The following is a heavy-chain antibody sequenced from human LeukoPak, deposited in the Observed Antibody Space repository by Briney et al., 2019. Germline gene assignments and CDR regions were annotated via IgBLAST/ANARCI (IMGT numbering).Heavy chain of an antibody. CDR2: IGGSGGST. J-gene: IGHJ4*02. CDR1: GFTFSSYA. CDR3: AKDYRCSSTTCYIDY. D-gene: IGHD2-2*02. V-gene: IGHV3-23*01. Sequence: PGESLRLSCAASGFTFSSYAMSWVRQAPGKGLEWVSGIGGSGGSTYYADSVKGRFTISRDNSKNTLYLQMNTLRAEDTAVYYCAKDYRCSSTTCYIDYWGQGTLVTVSS.